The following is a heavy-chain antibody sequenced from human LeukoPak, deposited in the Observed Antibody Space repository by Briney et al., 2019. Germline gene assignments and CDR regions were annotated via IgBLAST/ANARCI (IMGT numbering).Heavy chain of an antibody. CDR1: GYTFTNYW. D-gene: IGHD2-15*01. CDR3: ASRTLGYCSGGSCSPTHYFDY. V-gene: IGHV5-51*01. Sequence: GESLKISCKGSGYTFTNYWIGWVRQMPGKGLEWMGIIYPGDSDTRYSPSFQGHVTISVDTSISTAYLQWSSLKASDTAMYYCASRTLGYCSGGSCSPTHYFDYWGQGTLVTVSS. J-gene: IGHJ4*02. CDR2: IYPGDSDT.